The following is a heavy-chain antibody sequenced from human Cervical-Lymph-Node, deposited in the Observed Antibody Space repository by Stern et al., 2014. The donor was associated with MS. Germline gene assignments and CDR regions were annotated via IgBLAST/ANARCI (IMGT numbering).Heavy chain of an antibody. CDR1: GYTFTGYY. CDR3: AREAAAGTSFDY. V-gene: IGHV1-2*02. J-gene: IGHJ4*02. Sequence: VQLVESGAEVKKPGASVKVSCKASGYTFTGYYIHWVRKAPGQGLEWMGWINPNSGGTNYAQKFQGRVTMTRDTSISTAYMELSRLKSDDTAVYYCAREAAAGTSFDYWGQGTLVTVSS. D-gene: IGHD6-13*01. CDR2: INPNSGGT.